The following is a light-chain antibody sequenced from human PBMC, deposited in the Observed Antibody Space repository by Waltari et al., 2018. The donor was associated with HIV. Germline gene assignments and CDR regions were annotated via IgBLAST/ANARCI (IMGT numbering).Light chain of an antibody. CDR1: SSNIGAGYD. J-gene: IGLJ1*01. V-gene: IGLV1-40*01. Sequence: QSVLAQPPSVSGAPGQRVTISCTGSSSNIGAGYDVHWYQQLQGTAPKFLIYGNPIRPPWRPVLFSCSTSGSSASLASTGLQAEDEAYYYCQSYDTILSAYVFGAGTKVTVL. CDR3: QSYDTILSAYV. CDR2: GNP.